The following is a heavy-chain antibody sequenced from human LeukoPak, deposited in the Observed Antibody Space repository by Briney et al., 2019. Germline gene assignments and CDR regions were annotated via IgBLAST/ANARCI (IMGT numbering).Heavy chain of an antibody. CDR1: EFIFSNCA. J-gene: IGHJ6*02. D-gene: IGHD3-22*01. Sequence: PGGSLRLSCVASEFIFSNCAMNWVRQAPGKGLEWVSGISGSGGSTFYADSVKGRFTISRDNSNKTLYLQMNSLRTEDTAVYYCAKDYSSLYYYYYYGMDVWGQGTTVTVSS. CDR3: AKDYSSLYYYYYYGMDV. V-gene: IGHV3-23*01. CDR2: ISGSGGST.